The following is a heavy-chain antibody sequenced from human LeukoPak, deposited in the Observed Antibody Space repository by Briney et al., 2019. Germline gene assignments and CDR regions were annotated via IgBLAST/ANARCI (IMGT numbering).Heavy chain of an antibody. CDR2: INPSGGST. D-gene: IGHD6-19*01. J-gene: IGHJ3*02. V-gene: IGHV1-46*01. Sequence: EASVKVSCKASGYTFTSYYMHWVRQAPRQGLEWMGIINPSGGSTRYAQKFPGRVTMTRDTSTSTVYMELSSLRSEATAVYYCASDGKYSSGWITAFDIWGQGTMVTVSS. CDR3: ASDGKYSSGWITAFDI. CDR1: GYTFTSYY.